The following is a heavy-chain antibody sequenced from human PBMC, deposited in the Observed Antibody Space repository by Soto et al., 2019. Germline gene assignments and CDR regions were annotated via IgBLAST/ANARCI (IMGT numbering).Heavy chain of an antibody. J-gene: IGHJ6*02. V-gene: IGHV1-2*04. CDR3: ARDAAMGDYYHYGMDV. CDR2: INPSSGGA. CDR1: GYTFTGYY. Sequence: VKVSCKASGYTFTGYYLHWVRQAPGQGLEWMGWINPSSGGANIAQKFQGWVTMTRDTSIDTAYMELTRLRSDDTAVYYCARDAAMGDYYHYGMDVWGQGTPVTVSS. D-gene: IGHD5-18*01.